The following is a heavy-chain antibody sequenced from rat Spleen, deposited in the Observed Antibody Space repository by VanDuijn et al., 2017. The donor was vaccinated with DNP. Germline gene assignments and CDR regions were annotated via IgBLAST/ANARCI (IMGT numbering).Heavy chain of an antibody. J-gene: IGHJ2*01. CDR3: ASSYSSYIFDY. CDR2: IIYDGSNT. D-gene: IGHD1-2*01. V-gene: IGHV5S23*01. Sequence: EVQLVESGGDLVQSGRSLKLSCAASGFTFSNYDMAWVRQAPTKGLEWIAVIIYDGSNTHYRDSVKGRFTISRDNAKSTLYLQMDSLRSEDTATYYCASSYSSYIFDYWGQGVMVTVSS. CDR1: GFTFSNYD.